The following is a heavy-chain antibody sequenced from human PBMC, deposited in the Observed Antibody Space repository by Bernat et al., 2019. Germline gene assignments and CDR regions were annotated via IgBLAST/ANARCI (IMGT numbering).Heavy chain of an antibody. CDR3: ARGAY. J-gene: IGHJ4*02. CDR1: GFTFDDYA. V-gene: IGHV3-9*01. CDR2: ISWNSVTI. Sequence: EVQLVESGGGLVQPGRSLRLSCAASGFTFDDYALHWVRQAPGKGLEWVSGISWNSVTIGYADSVKGRFTISRDNSKNTLYLQMNSLRAEDTAVYYCARGAYWGQGTLVTVSS.